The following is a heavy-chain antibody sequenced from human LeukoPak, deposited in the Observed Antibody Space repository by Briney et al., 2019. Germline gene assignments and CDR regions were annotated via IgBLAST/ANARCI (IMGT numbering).Heavy chain of an antibody. D-gene: IGHD3-3*01. CDR2: ISAYNGNT. V-gene: IGHV1-18*01. J-gene: IGHJ4*02. CDR1: GYTFTSYG. Sequence: ASVNVSCKASGYTFTSYGISWVRQAPGQGLEWMGWISAYNGNTIYAQKPQGRVTMTTATSTSTAYMELRSLRSDDTAVYYCARDSLSSRYDFWSGYWVYWGQGTLVTVSS. CDR3: ARDSLSSRYDFWSGYWVY.